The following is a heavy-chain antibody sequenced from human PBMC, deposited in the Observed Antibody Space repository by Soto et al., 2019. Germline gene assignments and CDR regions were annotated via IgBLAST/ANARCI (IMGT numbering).Heavy chain of an antibody. V-gene: IGHV4-30-4*01. Sequence: SETLSLTCNVSGGPIKTGDYYWNWIRQPPGKGLEWIGYVFYSGATNYSPSLKSRAAISMDTSKNQFSLSLTSVTAADTAVYYCARAGFSYGHLLFWGQGIRVTVS. CDR2: VFYSGAT. CDR1: GGPIKTGDYY. D-gene: IGHD3-10*01. CDR3: ARAGFSYGHLLF. J-gene: IGHJ4*02.